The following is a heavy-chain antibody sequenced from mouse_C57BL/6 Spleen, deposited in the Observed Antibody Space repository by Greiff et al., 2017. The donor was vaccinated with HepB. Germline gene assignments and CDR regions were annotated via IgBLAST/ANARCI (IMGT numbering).Heavy chain of an antibody. CDR3: ARTLDCYGSSWFAY. V-gene: IGHV8-8*01. D-gene: IGHD1-1*01. CDR1: GFSLSTFGMG. CDR2: IWCDDDK. J-gene: IGHJ3*01. Sequence: ESGPGILQPSQSLSLTCSFSGFSLSTFGMGVGWLRPPSGKGLVWLVHIWCDDDKYYNPAVKSRLTISNDTSKNQVFLKIANVDTADTATYYCARTLDCYGSSWFAYWGQGTLVTVSA.